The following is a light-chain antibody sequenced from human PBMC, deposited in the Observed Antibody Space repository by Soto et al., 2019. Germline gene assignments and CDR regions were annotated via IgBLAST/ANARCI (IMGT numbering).Light chain of an antibody. CDR2: KNR. J-gene: IGLJ2*01. V-gene: IGLV3-25*03. Sequence: SYELTQPPSVSVSPGQTARITCSGDALPRQYAYWYQQKPGQAPVLLIYKNRERPSGIPERFSGSSSGTTVTLTVSGVQAEDEADYYCQSADSSGTLVLFGGGTKLTVL. CDR3: QSADSSGTLVL. CDR1: ALPRQY.